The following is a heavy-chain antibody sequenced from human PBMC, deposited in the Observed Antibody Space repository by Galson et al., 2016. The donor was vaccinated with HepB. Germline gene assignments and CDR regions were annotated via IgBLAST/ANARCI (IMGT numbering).Heavy chain of an antibody. Sequence: SVKVSCKASGGTFSSYGISWVRQAPGQGLEWMGGIIPIYGTTKCAQKFQGRLTVTADALQNIAYMELSFLRSGDTAIYYCAGYSGHEYTAWFDFWGQGTLVTVSS. CDR1: GGTFSSYG. CDR2: IIPIYGTT. CDR3: AGYSGHEYTAWFDF. J-gene: IGHJ4*02. D-gene: IGHD5-12*01. V-gene: IGHV1-69*13.